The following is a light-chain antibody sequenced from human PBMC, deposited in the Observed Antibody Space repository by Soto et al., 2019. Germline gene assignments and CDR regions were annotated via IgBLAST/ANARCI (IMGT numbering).Light chain of an antibody. Sequence: DIQMTQSPPTLSASVGGRVTITCRASQTISSWLAWYQQKPGKAPKLLIYDVSSLESGVPSRFSGSGSGTEFTLTISSLQPDDFATYYCQQYNTYSAFGQGTKV. CDR2: DVS. V-gene: IGKV1-5*01. CDR1: QTISSW. CDR3: QQYNTYSA. J-gene: IGKJ1*01.